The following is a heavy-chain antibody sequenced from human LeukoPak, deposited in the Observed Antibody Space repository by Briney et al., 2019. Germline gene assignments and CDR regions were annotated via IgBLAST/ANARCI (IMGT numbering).Heavy chain of an antibody. V-gene: IGHV4-34*01. Sequence: SETLSLTCAVYGGSFSGYYWSWIRQPPGKGLEWIGEINHSGSTNYNPSLKSRVTISVDTSKNQFSLKLSSVTAADTAAYYCARGEDGDYVDYWGQGTLVTVSS. CDR3: ARGEDGDYVDY. J-gene: IGHJ4*02. CDR1: GGSFSGYY. D-gene: IGHD4-17*01. CDR2: INHSGST.